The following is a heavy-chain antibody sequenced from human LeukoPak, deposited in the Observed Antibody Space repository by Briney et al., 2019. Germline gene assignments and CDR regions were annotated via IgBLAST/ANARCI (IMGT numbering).Heavy chain of an antibody. Sequence: SVKVSCKASGGTFSSYAISWVRQAPGQGLEWMGRIIPIFGTANYAQKFQGRVTITTDESPSTAYMELRSLRSDDTAVYYCARDGCTNGVCYFYYFDYWGQGTLVTVSS. V-gene: IGHV1-69*05. CDR1: GGTFSSYA. D-gene: IGHD2-8*01. CDR2: IIPIFGTA. CDR3: ARDGCTNGVCYFYYFDY. J-gene: IGHJ4*02.